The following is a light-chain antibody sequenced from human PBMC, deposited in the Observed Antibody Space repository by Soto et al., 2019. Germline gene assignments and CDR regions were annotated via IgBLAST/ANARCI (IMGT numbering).Light chain of an antibody. V-gene: IGLV2-14*03. J-gene: IGLJ1*01. CDR2: DVS. CDR3: SSHTSRNTRV. CDR1: SSDVGGYKY. Sequence: QSVLTQPPSASGSPGQSVTISCTGTSSDVGGYKYVSWYQQHPGKATKLIIYDVSKRPSGVPYRFSASKSGNTASLTISVLQAEDGADYYCSSHTSRNTRVFGTGTKVTVL.